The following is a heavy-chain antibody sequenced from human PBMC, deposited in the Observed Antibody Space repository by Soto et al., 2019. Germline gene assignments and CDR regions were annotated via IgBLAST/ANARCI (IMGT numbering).Heavy chain of an antibody. Sequence: QVQLVQSGAEVKKPGASVKVSCKASGYTFTDYGITWVRQAPGQGLEWMGWINTHNGNTKYAQRLQGRVTMTTDTSTNTAYMEMRSLRSDDTAVYYWARERGNYRYFDYWGQGTLVTVSS. D-gene: IGHD3-16*02. V-gene: IGHV1-18*01. CDR3: ARERGNYRYFDY. CDR2: INTHNGNT. J-gene: IGHJ4*02. CDR1: GYTFTDYG.